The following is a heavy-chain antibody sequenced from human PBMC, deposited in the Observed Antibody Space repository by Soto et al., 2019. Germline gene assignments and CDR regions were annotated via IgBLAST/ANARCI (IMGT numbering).Heavy chain of an antibody. Sequence: GGSLRLSCAASGFTFSSYAMHWVRQAPGKGLEWVAVISYDGSNKYYADSVKGRFTISRDNSKNTLYLQMNSLRAADTAVYYCARDMAKLAALNWFDPWGQGTLVTVSS. CDR1: GFTFSSYA. CDR2: ISYDGSNK. D-gene: IGHD3-3*02. J-gene: IGHJ5*02. CDR3: ARDMAKLAALNWFDP. V-gene: IGHV3-30-3*01.